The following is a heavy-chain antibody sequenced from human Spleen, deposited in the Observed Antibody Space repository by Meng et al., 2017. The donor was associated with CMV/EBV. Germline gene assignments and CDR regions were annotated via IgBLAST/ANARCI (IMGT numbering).Heavy chain of an antibody. CDR2: ISYSGST. J-gene: IGHJ4*02. CDR1: GGSVSSGSYF. D-gene: IGHD6-13*01. V-gene: IGHV4-61*01. CDR3: ARRQQLGHNDY. Sequence: SETLSLTCTVSGGSVSSGSYFWSWIRQPPGKGLEWIGYISYSGSTDYNPSLKSRVTISVDTSKNQFSLKLSSVTAADTAVYYCARRQQLGHNDYWGQGTLVTVSS.